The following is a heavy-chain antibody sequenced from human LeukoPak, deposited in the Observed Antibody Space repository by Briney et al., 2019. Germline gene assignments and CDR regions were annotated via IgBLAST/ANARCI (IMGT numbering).Heavy chain of an antibody. J-gene: IGHJ3*02. V-gene: IGHV4-59*01. D-gene: IGHD6-13*01. CDR3: ARDLYSSSWYGAVDI. Sequence: SETLSLTCTVSGGSISSYYWSWIRQPPGKGLEWIGYIYYSGSTNYNPSLKSRVTISVDTSKNQSSLKLSSVTAADTAVYYCARDLYSSSWYGAVDIWGQGTMVTVSS. CDR2: IYYSGST. CDR1: GGSISSYY.